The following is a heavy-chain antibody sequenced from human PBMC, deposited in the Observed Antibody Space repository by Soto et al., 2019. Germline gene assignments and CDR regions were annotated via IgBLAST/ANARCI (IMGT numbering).Heavy chain of an antibody. CDR3: ARQNYYYYYGMDV. CDR2: IIPIFGTA. V-gene: IGHV1-69*13. CDR1: GGTFSSYA. Sequence: SVKVSCKASGGTFSSYAISWVRQAPGQGLEWMGGIIPIFGTANYAQKFQGRVTITADESTSTAYMELSSLRSEDTAVYYCARQNYYYYYGMDVWGQGTTVTVSS. J-gene: IGHJ6*02.